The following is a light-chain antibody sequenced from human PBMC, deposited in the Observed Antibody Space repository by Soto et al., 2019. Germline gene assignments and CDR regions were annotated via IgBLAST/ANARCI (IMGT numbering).Light chain of an antibody. Sequence: EIVMTQSPASLSVSPGERATLSCRASQSVSSYLAWYQQKPGQAPRLLIYDASTRATGVPARFSGSGSGTDFTLTISSLQSEDFAVYYCQQYYKSPITFGQGTRLEI. CDR2: DAS. CDR1: QSVSSY. CDR3: QQYYKSPIT. J-gene: IGKJ5*01. V-gene: IGKV3-15*01.